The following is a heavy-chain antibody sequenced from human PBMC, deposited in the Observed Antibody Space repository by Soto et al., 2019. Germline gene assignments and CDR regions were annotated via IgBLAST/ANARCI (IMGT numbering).Heavy chain of an antibody. CDR3: ARGDTAMAPTYFDY. D-gene: IGHD5-18*01. V-gene: IGHV3-48*03. J-gene: IGHJ4*02. Sequence: EVQRVESGGGLVQPGGCLRLSCAASGFTFSSYEMIWVRQAPGKGLEGVSYISSSGSTIYYVDSVKGRSTISRDNAKNSLYRQMNDLRAEDTAVYYCARGDTAMAPTYFDYWGQGTLVTVSS. CDR2: ISSSGSTI. CDR1: GFTFSSYE.